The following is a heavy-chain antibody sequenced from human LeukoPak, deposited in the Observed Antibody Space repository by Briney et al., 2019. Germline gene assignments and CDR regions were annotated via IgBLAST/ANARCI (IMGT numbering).Heavy chain of an antibody. J-gene: IGHJ4*02. D-gene: IGHD2-15*01. V-gene: IGHV3-23*01. Sequence: GGSLRLSCAASGFTFSSYAMSWVRQAPGKGLAWGSAIVYSGYTPYYADSVRGRFIISIENSKNTLYLQMNSLRAEDTAVYYCATDPRGGSYFDNWGQGTMVTVSS. CDR3: ATDPRGGSYFDN. CDR1: GFTFSSYA. CDR2: IVYSGYTP.